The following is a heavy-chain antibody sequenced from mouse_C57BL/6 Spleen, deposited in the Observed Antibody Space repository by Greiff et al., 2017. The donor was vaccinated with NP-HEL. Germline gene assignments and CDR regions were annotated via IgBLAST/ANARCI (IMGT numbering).Heavy chain of an antibody. Sequence: QVQLQQSGPELVKPGASVKISCKASGYAFSSSWMNWVKQRPGKGLEWIGRIYPGDGDTNYNGKFKGKATLTADKSSSTAYMQLSSLTSEDSAVYFSARDGTTVEMDYWGQGTSVTVSS. CDR3: ARDGTTVEMDY. D-gene: IGHD1-1*01. CDR1: GYAFSSSW. CDR2: IYPGDGDT. J-gene: IGHJ4*01. V-gene: IGHV1-82*01.